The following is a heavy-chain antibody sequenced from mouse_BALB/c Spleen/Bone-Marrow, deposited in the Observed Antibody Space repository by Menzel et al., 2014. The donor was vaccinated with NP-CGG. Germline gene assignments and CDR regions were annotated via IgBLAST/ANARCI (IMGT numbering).Heavy chain of an antibody. D-gene: IGHD2-3*01. CDR1: GYAFSYSW. CDR3: ARSDGYRAMDY. Sequence: QVQLQQSGPVLVKPGASVKISCKASGYAFSYSWMNWVKQRPGQGLEWIGRIYPGDGDTYYNGKFKGRATLTADKSSSTAYMQLSSLTSGDSAVYFCARSDGYRAMDYWVQGSSVTVSS. J-gene: IGHJ4*01. V-gene: IGHV1-82*01. CDR2: IYPGDGDT.